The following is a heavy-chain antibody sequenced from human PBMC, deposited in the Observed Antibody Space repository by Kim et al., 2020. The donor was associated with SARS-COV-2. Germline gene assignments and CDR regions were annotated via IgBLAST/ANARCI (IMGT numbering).Heavy chain of an antibody. CDR2: IYHSGST. Sequence: SETLSLTCAVSGGSISSSNWWSWVRQPPGKGLEWIGEIYHSGSTNYNPSLKSRVTISVDKSKNQFSLKLSSVTAADTAVYYCARETYGDYESNDAFDIWGQGTMVTVSS. CDR1: GGSISSSNW. D-gene: IGHD4-17*01. V-gene: IGHV4-4*02. J-gene: IGHJ3*02. CDR3: ARETYGDYESNDAFDI.